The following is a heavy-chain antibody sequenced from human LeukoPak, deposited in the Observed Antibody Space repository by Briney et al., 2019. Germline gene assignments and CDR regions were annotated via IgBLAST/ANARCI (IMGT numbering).Heavy chain of an antibody. V-gene: IGHV4-31*03. CDR1: GGSISSGDYY. CDR2: IYYSGST. D-gene: IGHD3-9*01. J-gene: IGHJ4*02. Sequence: SQTLSLTCTVSGGSISSGDYYWSWIRQHPGKGLEWIGYIYYSGSTYYNPSLKSRVTISVDTSKNQFSLKLSSVTAADTAVYYCARYSYYDILSGRFDYWGQGTLVTVSS. CDR3: ARYSYYDILSGRFDY.